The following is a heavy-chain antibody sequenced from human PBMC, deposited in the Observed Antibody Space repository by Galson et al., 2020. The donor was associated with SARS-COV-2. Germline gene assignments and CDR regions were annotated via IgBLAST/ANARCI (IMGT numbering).Heavy chain of an antibody. J-gene: IGHJ4*02. CDR3: ARRAQYDSTIT. CDR1: GAPLSSGTYL. Sequence: SETLSLTCTVSGAPLSSGTYLWAWIRQTPGKGLEWIASLYHNGHTYYNTSLRSPVIKYLDASAHEVSLILLSVTAAYTAIYYCARRAQYDSTITWGRGTLVFVSS. CDR2: LYHNGHT. D-gene: IGHD3-10*01. V-gene: IGHV4-39*01.